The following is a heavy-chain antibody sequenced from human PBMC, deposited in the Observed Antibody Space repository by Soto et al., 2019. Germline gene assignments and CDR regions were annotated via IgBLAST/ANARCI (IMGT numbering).Heavy chain of an antibody. J-gene: IGHJ4*02. D-gene: IGHD3-3*01. Sequence: EVQLVESGGGLVKPGGSLRLSCAASGFTFSNYGMYWVRQAPGKGLEWVSFISGGSTYIYYADSLKGRFTISRDNVKNSLYLQMNSLRAEDTAMYYCASDETKILGVLTLFDYWGQGTLVTVSS. CDR1: GFTFSNYG. V-gene: IGHV3-21*01. CDR3: ASDETKILGVLTLFDY. CDR2: ISGGSTYI.